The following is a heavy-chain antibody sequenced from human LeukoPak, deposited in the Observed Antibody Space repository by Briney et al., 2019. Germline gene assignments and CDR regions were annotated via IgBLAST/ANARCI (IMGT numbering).Heavy chain of an antibody. J-gene: IGHJ3*02. V-gene: IGHV5-51*01. CDR2: IYPGDSDT. CDR3: ARPKHYYDSSGYDAFDI. CDR1: GYSFTSYW. Sequence: GESLKISCKGSGYSFTSYWIGWVRQMPGKGLEWMGIIYPGDSDTRYSPSFQGQVTISADKSISTAYLQWGSLKASDTAMYYCARPKHYYDSSGYDAFDIWGQGTMVTVSS. D-gene: IGHD3-22*01.